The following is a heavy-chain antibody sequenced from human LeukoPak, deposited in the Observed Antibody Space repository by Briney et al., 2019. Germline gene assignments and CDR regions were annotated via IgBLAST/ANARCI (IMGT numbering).Heavy chain of an antibody. V-gene: IGHV3-7*01. CDR2: IKQDGSEK. J-gene: IGHJ6*03. Sequence: PGGSLRLSCAASGFTFSSYWMSWVRQAPGKGLEWVANIKQDGSEKYYVDSVKGRFTISRDNAKNSLYLQMNSLRAEDTAVYYCARGRSYCSSTSCYVGYYYYYYMDVWAKGPRSPSP. CDR1: GFTFSSYW. CDR3: ARGRSYCSSTSCYVGYYYYYYMDV. D-gene: IGHD2-2*01.